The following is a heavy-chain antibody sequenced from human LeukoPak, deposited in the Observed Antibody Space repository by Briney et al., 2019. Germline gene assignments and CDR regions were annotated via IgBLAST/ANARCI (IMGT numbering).Heavy chain of an antibody. J-gene: IGHJ6*02. CDR3: VKDLHYDFWSVSRDYGMDV. V-gene: IGHV3-30*18. CDR2: ISHDGSVK. CDR1: GFTFSSYG. Sequence: GGSLRLSCAASGFTFSSYGMHWVRQAPGKGLEWVAVISHDGSVKYYADSVKGRFPISRDNSKNMLYLEMNSLRGEDTAVYYCVKDLHYDFWSVSRDYGMDVWGQGTTVTVSS. D-gene: IGHD3-3*01.